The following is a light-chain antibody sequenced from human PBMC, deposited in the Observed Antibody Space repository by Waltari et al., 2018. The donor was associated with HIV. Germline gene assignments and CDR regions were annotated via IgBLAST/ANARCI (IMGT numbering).Light chain of an antibody. CDR2: DVV. J-gene: IGLJ3*02. CDR1: SGDVGGRNL. Sequence: QSALTQPASVSGSPGQSITISCTGTSGDVGGRNLVPWYQQHPGKGPKLIIYDVVKRPSEISSRFSGSKSGNTASLTISGLQVDDEADYYCCSPAGSSTWVFGAGTRLTVL. V-gene: IGLV2-23*02. CDR3: CSPAGSSTWV.